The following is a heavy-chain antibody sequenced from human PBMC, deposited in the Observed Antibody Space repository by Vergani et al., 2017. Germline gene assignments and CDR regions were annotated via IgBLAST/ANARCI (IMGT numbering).Heavy chain of an antibody. V-gene: IGHV3-49*04. CDR3: TRGYKYGYD. D-gene: IGHD5-18*01. J-gene: IGHJ4*02. CDR1: GFPFHDFG. Sequence: VQVVESGGGLVKPGGSLRLSCSAAGFPFHDFGINWVRQAPGKGLEWISLIRTSENGGTSHYAASVAGRFSISRDDSKSVAYLQMDGLKTDDTATYYCTRGYKYGYDWGQGTLVTVSS. CDR2: IRTSENGGTS.